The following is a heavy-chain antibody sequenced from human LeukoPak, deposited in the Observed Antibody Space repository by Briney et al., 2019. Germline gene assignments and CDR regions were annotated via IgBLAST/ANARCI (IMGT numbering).Heavy chain of an antibody. J-gene: IGHJ4*02. CDR1: GYTFTGQY. V-gene: IGHV1-2*02. D-gene: IGHD5-12*01. CDR2: INPSTGDT. CDR3: ASYPRYISSPPFDY. Sequence: ASVKVSCKAYGYTFTGQYMHWVRQAPEQGLEWMGWINPSTGDTNYAQKFQGRVTMTRDTAISTAYLELSRLASDDTAVYYCASYPRYISSPPFDYWGQGTLVTVSS.